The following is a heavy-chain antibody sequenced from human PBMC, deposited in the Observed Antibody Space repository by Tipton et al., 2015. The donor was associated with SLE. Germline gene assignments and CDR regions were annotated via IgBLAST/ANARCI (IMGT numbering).Heavy chain of an antibody. CDR2: IYTSGST. J-gene: IGHJ3*02. V-gene: IGHV4-61*02. Sequence: TLSLTCTVSGGSISSGSYYCSWIRQPAGKGLEWIGRIYTSGSTNYNPSLKSRVTISVDTSKNQFSLKLSSVTAADTAVYYCARDRSSSSWYNAFDIWGQGTMVTVSS. D-gene: IGHD6-13*01. CDR1: GGSISSGSYY. CDR3: ARDRSSSSWYNAFDI.